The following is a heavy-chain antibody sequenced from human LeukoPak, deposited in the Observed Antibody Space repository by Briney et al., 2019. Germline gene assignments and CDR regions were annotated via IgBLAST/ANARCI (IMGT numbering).Heavy chain of an antibody. CDR2: ISSSSSTI. CDR3: ARGENGSGSYYYYYYYYGMDV. V-gene: IGHV3-48*01. CDR1: GFTFSSYA. J-gene: IGHJ6*02. Sequence: GGSLRLSCAASGFTFSSYAMSWVRQAPGKGLEWVSYISSSSSTIYYADSVKGRFTISRDNAKNSLYLQMNGLRAEDTAVYYCARGENGSGSYYYYYYYYGMDVWGQGTTVTVSS. D-gene: IGHD3-10*01.